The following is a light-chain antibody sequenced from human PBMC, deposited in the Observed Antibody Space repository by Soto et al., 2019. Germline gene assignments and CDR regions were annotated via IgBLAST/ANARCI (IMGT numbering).Light chain of an antibody. Sequence: EVVITHSPATLSFSPGEGATLSCRASQSVTSNYLAWYQQKPGKAPRLLIHGISNRATGVPDRFSGSGSGTDFTLTISRLEPEDFAVYYCQQYTAWPLTFGQGTKVDIK. J-gene: IGKJ1*01. CDR2: GIS. V-gene: IGKV3-20*01. CDR1: QSVTSNY. CDR3: QQYTAWPLT.